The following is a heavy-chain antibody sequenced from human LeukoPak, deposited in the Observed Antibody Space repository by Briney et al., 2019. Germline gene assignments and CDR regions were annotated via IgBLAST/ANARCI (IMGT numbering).Heavy chain of an antibody. CDR2: ISSSGSTI. J-gene: IGHJ4*02. V-gene: IGHV3-48*04. CDR1: GFTLTTYS. D-gene: IGHD3-9*01. Sequence: GGSLRLSCTASGFTLTTYSMNWVRQAPGKGLEWVSYISSSGSTIYYADSVKGRFTISRDNAKNSLYLQMNSLRAEDTAVYYCARGPAYYDILTGYRLDYWGQGTLVTVSS. CDR3: ARGPAYYDILTGYRLDY.